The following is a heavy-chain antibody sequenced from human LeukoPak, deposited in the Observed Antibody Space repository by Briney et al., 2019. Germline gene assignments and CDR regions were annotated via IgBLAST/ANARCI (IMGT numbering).Heavy chain of an antibody. Sequence: GESLKISCKGSGYTFASYWVGWVRQMPGKGLEYMGIIYPGGSDTRYSPSFQGQVTISADKSITTAYLQWSSLKASDTAVYYCGIHYYDSSGSRFDYWGQGTLVTVSS. J-gene: IGHJ4*02. CDR1: GYTFASYW. CDR2: IYPGGSDT. D-gene: IGHD3-22*01. V-gene: IGHV5-51*01. CDR3: GIHYYDSSGSRFDY.